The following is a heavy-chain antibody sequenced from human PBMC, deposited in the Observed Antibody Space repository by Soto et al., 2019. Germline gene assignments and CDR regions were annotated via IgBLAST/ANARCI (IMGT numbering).Heavy chain of an antibody. CDR3: ARGWFGPDV. Sequence: EVQLVESGGGLVQPGGSLGLSCEASEFTLSGRSVHWVRQAPGKGLVWVSGIDKVGTDSTYADSVKGRFTSSRDNAKNTVYLQMNSLRVEDTAVYYCARGWFGPDVWGKGTTVTVSS. J-gene: IGHJ6*03. V-gene: IGHV3-74*01. D-gene: IGHD3-10*01. CDR1: EFTLSGRS. CDR2: IDKVGTDS.